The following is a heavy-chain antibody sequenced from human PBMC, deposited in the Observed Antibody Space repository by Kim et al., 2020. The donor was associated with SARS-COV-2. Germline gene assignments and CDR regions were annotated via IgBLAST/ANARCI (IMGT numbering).Heavy chain of an antibody. Sequence: GGSLRLSCAASGFTFSSYAMSWVRQAPGKGLEWVSAISGSGGSTYYADSVKGRFTISRDNSKNTLYLQMNSLRAEDTAVYYCAKDNHVLRFLEWLGGDAFDIWGQGTMVTVSS. CDR1: GFTFSSYA. CDR2: ISGSGGST. J-gene: IGHJ3*02. V-gene: IGHV3-23*01. CDR3: AKDNHVLRFLEWLGGDAFDI. D-gene: IGHD3-3*01.